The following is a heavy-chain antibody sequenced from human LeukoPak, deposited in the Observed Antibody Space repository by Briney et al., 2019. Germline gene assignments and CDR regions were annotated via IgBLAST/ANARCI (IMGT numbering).Heavy chain of an antibody. CDR2: ISGSGGST. CDR1: GFTFSSYA. CDR3: AKDLSAFRPSGSYYKLHAFDI. V-gene: IGHV3-23*01. J-gene: IGHJ3*02. Sequence: GGSLRLSCAASGFTFSSYAMSWVRQAPGKGLEWVSAISGSGGSTYYADSVKGRFTISRDNSKNTLYLQMNSLRAEDTAVYYCAKDLSAFRPSGSYYKLHAFDIWGQGTMVTVSS. D-gene: IGHD3-10*01.